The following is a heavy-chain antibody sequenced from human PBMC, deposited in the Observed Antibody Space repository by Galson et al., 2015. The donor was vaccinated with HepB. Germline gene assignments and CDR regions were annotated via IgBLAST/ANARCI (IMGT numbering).Heavy chain of an antibody. CDR1: GFTFSSYG. Sequence: SLRLSCAASGFTFSSYGMHWVRQAPGKGLEWVAVISYDGSNKYYADSVKGRFTISRDNSKNTLYLQMNSLRAEDTAVYYCAKDEASIVVVPAAILNWGQGTLVTVSS. CDR3: AKDEASIVVVPAAILN. CDR2: ISYDGSNK. J-gene: IGHJ4*02. V-gene: IGHV3-30*18. D-gene: IGHD2-2*01.